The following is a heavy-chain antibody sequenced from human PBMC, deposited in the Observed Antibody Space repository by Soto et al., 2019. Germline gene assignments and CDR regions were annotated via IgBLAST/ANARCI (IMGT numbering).Heavy chain of an antibody. J-gene: IGHJ4*02. D-gene: IGHD4-17*01. CDR1: GFTFSSYS. CDR2: ISSSSSTI. CDR3: ARDEFGDYESYYFDY. Sequence: EVQLVESGGGLVQPGGSLRLSCAASGFTFSSYSMNWVRQAPGKGLEWVSYISSSSSTIYYADSVKGRFTISRDNAKNSLYLQMNSLRAEDTAVYYCARDEFGDYESYYFDYWGQGTLVTVSS. V-gene: IGHV3-48*01.